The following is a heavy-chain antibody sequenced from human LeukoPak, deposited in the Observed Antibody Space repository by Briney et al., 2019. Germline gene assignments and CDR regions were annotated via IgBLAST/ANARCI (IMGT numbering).Heavy chain of an antibody. CDR1: GYTFTGYY. CDR3: AREELGYCSSASCRDWFDP. J-gene: IGHJ5*02. V-gene: IGHV1-2*02. D-gene: IGHD2-2*01. Sequence: VASVKVSCKASGYTFTGYYIHWVRQAPGQGLEWMGWINPNSGGTDYAQKFQGRVTMTRDTSINTAYMELSRLTSDDTAVYYCAREELGYCSSASCRDWFDPWGQGTLVTVSS. CDR2: INPNSGGT.